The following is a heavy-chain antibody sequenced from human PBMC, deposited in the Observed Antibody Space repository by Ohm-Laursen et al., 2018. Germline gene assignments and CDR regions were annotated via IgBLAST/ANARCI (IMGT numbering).Heavy chain of an antibody. D-gene: IGHD2-15*01. J-gene: IGHJ4*02. V-gene: IGHV1-2*02. CDR2: INPKRGGT. CDR1: GYTFTDYY. CDR3: ASQIYNDYSSFDY. Sequence: ASVKVSCKASGYTFTDYYMHWVRQAPGQGLEWMGWINPKRGGTKYAQKFHGRLTMTRDTSISTAYMELNRLTSDDTAVYYCASQIYNDYSSFDYWGQRTLVTVSS.